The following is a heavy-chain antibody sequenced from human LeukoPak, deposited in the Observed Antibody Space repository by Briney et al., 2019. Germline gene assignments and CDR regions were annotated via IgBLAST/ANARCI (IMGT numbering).Heavy chain of an antibody. D-gene: IGHD2/OR15-2a*01. CDR1: GFTFSTYA. CDR2: ISGDSSIT. J-gene: IGHJ4*02. V-gene: IGHV3-23*01. Sequence: GGSLRLSCAASGFTFSTYAMSWVRQAPGRGLEWVSVISGDSSITNYADSMKGRFTISRDNSKNTLYLQMNSLRVEDTAVYYCAARYYNTTGFHRIYWGQGTLVTVSS. CDR3: AARYYNTTGFHRIY.